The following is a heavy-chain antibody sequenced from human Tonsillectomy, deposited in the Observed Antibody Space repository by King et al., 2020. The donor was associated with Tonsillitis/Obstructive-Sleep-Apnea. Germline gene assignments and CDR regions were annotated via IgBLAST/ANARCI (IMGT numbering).Heavy chain of an antibody. CDR2: IKQDGSEK. D-gene: IGHD3-10*01. CDR3: ARDNGEGAFDI. CDR1: GFAFSSHW. V-gene: IGHV3-7*04. J-gene: IGHJ3*02. Sequence: VQLVESGGGLGQPGGSLRLSCAASGFAFSSHWMSWVRQTPGKGLEWVANIKQDGSEKYDVDSVKGRFTVSSDNSKNSLYLQMNSLRAEDTAVYFCARDNGEGAFDIWGQGTLVTVSS.